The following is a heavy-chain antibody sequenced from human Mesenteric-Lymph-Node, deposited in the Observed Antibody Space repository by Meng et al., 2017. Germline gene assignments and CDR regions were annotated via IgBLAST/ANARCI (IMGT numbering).Heavy chain of an antibody. V-gene: IGHV3-23*01. J-gene: IGHJ4*02. Sequence: EVQLLESGGCLLQPGWSMRLSCAASGFTFRSFAMTWVRQAPGKGLEWVSAISGSGGTTYYADAVKGRFTISRDNSKNTLFLQVNSLRAEDTAVYYCAKQALSPHFDYWGQGTLVTVSS. CDR1: GFTFRSFA. CDR2: ISGSGGTT. CDR3: AKQALSPHFDY.